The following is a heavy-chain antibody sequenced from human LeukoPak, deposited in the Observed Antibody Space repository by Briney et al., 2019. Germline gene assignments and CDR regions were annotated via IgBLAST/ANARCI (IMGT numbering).Heavy chain of an antibody. J-gene: IGHJ4*02. D-gene: IGHD5-24*01. Sequence: GGSLRLSCAASGFTFSSYAMSWVRQAPGKGLEWVSAISGSGGSTYYADSVKDRFTISRDNSKNTLYLQMNSLRAEDTAVYYCAKVGDGYNSIDYWGRGTLVTVSS. CDR1: GFTFSSYA. CDR3: AKVGDGYNSIDY. V-gene: IGHV3-23*01. CDR2: ISGSGGST.